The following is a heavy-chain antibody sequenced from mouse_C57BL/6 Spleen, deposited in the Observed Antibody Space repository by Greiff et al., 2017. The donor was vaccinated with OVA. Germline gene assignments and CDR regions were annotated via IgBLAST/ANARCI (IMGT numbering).Heavy chain of an antibody. CDR1: GFTFNTYA. Sequence: DVKLVESGGGLVQPKGSLKLSCAASGFTFNTYAMHWVRQAPGKGLEWVARIRRKSSNYATYYADSVKDRFTISRDDSQSMLYLQMNNLKTEDTAMYYCVGDRRDYAMDYWGKGTSVTVSS. J-gene: IGHJ4*01. CDR2: IRRKSSNYAT. CDR3: VGDRRDYAMDY. V-gene: IGHV10-3*01.